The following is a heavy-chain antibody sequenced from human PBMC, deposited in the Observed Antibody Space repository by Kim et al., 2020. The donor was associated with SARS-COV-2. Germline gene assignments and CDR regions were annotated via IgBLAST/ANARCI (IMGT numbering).Heavy chain of an antibody. V-gene: IGHV3-21*01. CDR3: ARSSSGGSGSFYNVNPYY. J-gene: IGHJ6*01. D-gene: IGHD3-10*01. Sequence: GSLRLSCAGSGFTFSSHSLNWVRQAPGKGLEWVASVSSSSSYIYYAESVRGRFTISRDNAKNSVSLQINNLSAEDTAVYYCARSSSGGSGSFYNVNPYY. CDR2: VSSSSSYI. CDR1: GFTFSSHS.